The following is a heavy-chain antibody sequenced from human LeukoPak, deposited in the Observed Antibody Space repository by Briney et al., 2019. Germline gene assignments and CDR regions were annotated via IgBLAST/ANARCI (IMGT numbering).Heavy chain of an antibody. J-gene: IGHJ4*02. CDR2: INSDGSWT. CDR3: VRDPSGSGFAFDS. D-gene: IGHD1-1*01. V-gene: IGHV3-74*01. CDR1: GNYW. Sequence: GGSLRLSCAASGNYWMHWVRQAPGKGLVWVPHINSDGSWTSYADSVKGRFTISRDNSEDTLYLQMNSLRAEDTAVYYCVRDPSGSGFAFDSWGQGALVTVSS.